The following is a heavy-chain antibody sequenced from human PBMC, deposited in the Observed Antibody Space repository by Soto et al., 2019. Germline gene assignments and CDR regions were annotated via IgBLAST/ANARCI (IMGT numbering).Heavy chain of an antibody. Sequence: GGSLRLSCAASGFTFSSYAMSWVRQAPGKGLEWVSAISGSGGSTYYADSVKGRFTISRDNSKNTLYLQMNSLRAEDTAVYYCANTNTYYDILTGPDWGQGTLVTVSS. CDR3: ANTNTYYDILTGPD. D-gene: IGHD3-9*01. V-gene: IGHV3-23*01. CDR1: GFTFSSYA. J-gene: IGHJ4*02. CDR2: ISGSGGST.